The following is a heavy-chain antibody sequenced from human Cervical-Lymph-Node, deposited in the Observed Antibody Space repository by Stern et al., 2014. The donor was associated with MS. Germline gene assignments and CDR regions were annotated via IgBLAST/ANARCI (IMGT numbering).Heavy chain of an antibody. CDR3: ALSSETSDRWYSLGYDL. CDR1: GGTFSKLP. V-gene: IGHV1-69*15. J-gene: IGHJ5*02. Sequence: LVEYGAEVTKPGSSVKVSCKASGGTFSKLPSRWVRQAPGQGLEWMGRIFPVFGTPTYAQEFRGRVTITADVSTSTVYMELSSLRSDDTAVYYCALSSETSDRWYSLGYDLWGQGTLVTVSS. D-gene: IGHD6-13*01. CDR2: IFPVFGTP.